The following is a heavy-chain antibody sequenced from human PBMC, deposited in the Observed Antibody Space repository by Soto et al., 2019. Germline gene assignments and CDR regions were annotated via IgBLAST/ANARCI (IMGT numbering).Heavy chain of an antibody. J-gene: IGHJ5*02. V-gene: IGHV4-31*03. CDR3: ARIRFLEWSRHGWFDP. D-gene: IGHD3-3*01. Sequence: SETLSLTCTVSGGSISSGGYYWSWIRQHPGKGLEWIGYIYYSGSTYYNPSLKSRVTMSVDTSKNQFSLKLSSVTAADTAVYYCARIRFLEWSRHGWFDPWGQGTLVTVSS. CDR2: IYYSGST. CDR1: GGSISSGGYY.